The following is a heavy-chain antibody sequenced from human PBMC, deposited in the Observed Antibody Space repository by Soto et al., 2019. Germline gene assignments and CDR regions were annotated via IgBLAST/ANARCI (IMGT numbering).Heavy chain of an antibody. CDR2: INHDGSLI. CDR3: ARDQTWALDY. Sequence: PGGALNLSCGASGFAFAQDPMTWVRQAPGKGLEWVAYINHDGSLISYVDSVKGRFTIPRDNAKNSLSLQMNSLRVDDTAVYYCARDQTWALDYWGQGVTVSS. J-gene: IGHJ4*02. V-gene: IGHV3-7*01. CDR1: GFAFAQDP. D-gene: IGHD3-16*01.